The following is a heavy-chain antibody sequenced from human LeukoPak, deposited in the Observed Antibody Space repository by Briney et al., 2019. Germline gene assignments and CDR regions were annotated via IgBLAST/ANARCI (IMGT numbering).Heavy chain of an antibody. CDR2: MSPNSGDT. Sequence: ASVKVSCKASGYTFTSYDFNWVRQATGQRPEWMGWMSPNSGDTGYAQKFQDRVTMTRNTSISTAYMELSSLRSDDTAVYYCARGRTYRSSSWFDPWGQGTLVTVSS. CDR1: GYTFTSYD. V-gene: IGHV1-8*01. J-gene: IGHJ5*02. CDR3: ARGRTYRSSSWFDP. D-gene: IGHD6-6*01.